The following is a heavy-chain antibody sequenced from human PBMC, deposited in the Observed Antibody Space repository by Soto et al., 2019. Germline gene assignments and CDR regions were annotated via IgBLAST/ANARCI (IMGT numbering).Heavy chain of an antibody. CDR3: ASNWSGWFDP. V-gene: IGHV4-34*01. J-gene: IGHJ5*02. CDR2: INHSGRT. Sequence: QVQLQQWGAGLLKPSETLSLTCAVYGGSFSGYYWSWIRQPPGKGLEWIGEINHSGRTNYNPSLKSRVTISVDTSKNQFSLKLSSVTAADTAVYYCASNWSGWFDPWGQGTLVTVSS. D-gene: IGHD1-20*01. CDR1: GGSFSGYY.